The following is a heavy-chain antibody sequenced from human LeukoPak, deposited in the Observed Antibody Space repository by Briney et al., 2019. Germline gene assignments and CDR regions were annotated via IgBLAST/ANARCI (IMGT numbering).Heavy chain of an antibody. J-gene: IGHJ4*02. CDR3: ARVGYDILPQRVGYYFDY. D-gene: IGHD3-9*01. CDR1: GGSISSSSYY. Sequence: SETLSLTCTVSGGSISSSSYYWGWIRQPPGKGLEWIGSIYYSGSTYYNPSLKSRVTISVDTSKNQFSLKLSSVTAADTAVYYCARVGYDILPQRVGYYFDYWGQGTLVTVSS. V-gene: IGHV4-39*07. CDR2: IYYSGST.